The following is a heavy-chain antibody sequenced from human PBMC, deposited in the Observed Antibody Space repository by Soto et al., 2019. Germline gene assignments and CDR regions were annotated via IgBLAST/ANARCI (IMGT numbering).Heavy chain of an antibody. CDR1: AGSFSGFY. Sequence: QVQLQQWGAGLLKPSETLSLNCSVFAGSFSGFYWSWIRQAPGKGLEWIGEINDSGSTNYSPSLKSRVFISVDTSRKQFSLELRSLTAAGTAVYFCAQGRGAARLLFWGQGTLVTVSS. J-gene: IGHJ4*02. CDR2: INDSGST. D-gene: IGHD6-6*01. V-gene: IGHV4-34*01. CDR3: AQGRGAARLLF.